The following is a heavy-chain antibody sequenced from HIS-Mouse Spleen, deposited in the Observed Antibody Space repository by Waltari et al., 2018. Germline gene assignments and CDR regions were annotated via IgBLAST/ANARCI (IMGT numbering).Heavy chain of an antibody. CDR1: GGSISSSSYY. D-gene: IGHD6-13*01. Sequence: QLQLQESGPGLVKPSETLSLTCTVSGGSISSSSYYCGWIRQPPGKGLEWIGSIYYSGSTSYNPSLKSRVTISVDTSKNQFSLKLSSVTAADTAVYYCAREIPYSSSWYDWYFDLWGRGTLVTVSS. CDR3: AREIPYSSSWYDWYFDL. V-gene: IGHV4-39*07. J-gene: IGHJ2*01. CDR2: IYYSGST.